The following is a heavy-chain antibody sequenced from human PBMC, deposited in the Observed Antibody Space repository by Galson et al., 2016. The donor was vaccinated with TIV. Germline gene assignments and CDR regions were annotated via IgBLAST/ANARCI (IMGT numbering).Heavy chain of an antibody. D-gene: IGHD2-21*01. CDR3: ARDRRHCGNECFLRYYYGMDV. CDR1: XXIVTDXS. Sequence: SLRLSXAASXXIVTDXSMTXVRQAPGXGLEXVAXIYDXGKKMXAXSVQGRFTISRDSSKNILYLQMTSLRGEDAAVYFCARDRRHCGNECFLRYYYGMDVWGQGTTVTVSS. CDR2: IYDXGKK. J-gene: IGHJ6*02. V-gene: IGHV3-66*03.